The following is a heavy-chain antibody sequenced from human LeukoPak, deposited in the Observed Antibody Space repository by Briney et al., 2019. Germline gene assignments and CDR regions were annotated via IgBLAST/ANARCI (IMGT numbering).Heavy chain of an antibody. J-gene: IGHJ4*02. D-gene: IGHD3-22*01. CDR2: MSSSSSYM. V-gene: IGHV3-21*01. CDR1: GFTFSYYS. Sequence: GSLKLSCAASGFTFSYYSMNWVRQAPGKGLEWVSSMSSSSSYMYYADSVKGRFTISRDNAKSLLYLQMNNLRAEDTAVYYCARGEYYYDSSGYYWDWGQGTLVTVS. CDR3: ARGEYYYDSSGYYWD.